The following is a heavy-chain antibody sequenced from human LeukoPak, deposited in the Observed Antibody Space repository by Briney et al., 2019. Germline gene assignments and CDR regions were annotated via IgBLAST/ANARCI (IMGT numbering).Heavy chain of an antibody. Sequence: ASVKVSCKASGYTFTGYYMHWVRQAPGQGLEWMGWINPNSGGTNYAQKFQGRVTMTRDTSISTAYMELSRLRSDDTAVYYWARDPGIAAAYYYMDVWGKGTTVTVSS. CDR3: ARDPGIAAAYYYMDV. CDR2: INPNSGGT. V-gene: IGHV1-2*02. J-gene: IGHJ6*03. D-gene: IGHD6-13*01. CDR1: GYTFTGYY.